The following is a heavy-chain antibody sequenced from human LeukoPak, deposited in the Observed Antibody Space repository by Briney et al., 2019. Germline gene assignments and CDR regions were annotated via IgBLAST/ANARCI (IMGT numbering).Heavy chain of an antibody. CDR3: ARRRRIVGATPGAFGI. V-gene: IGHV4-34*01. CDR1: GGSFSGYY. D-gene: IGHD1-26*01. J-gene: IGHJ3*02. CDR2: INHSGST. Sequence: PSETLSLTCAVYGGSFSGYYWSWIRQPPGKGLEWIGEINHSGSTNYNPSLKSRVTISVDTSKNQFSLKLSSVTAADTAVYYCARRRRIVGATPGAFGIWGQGTMVTVSS.